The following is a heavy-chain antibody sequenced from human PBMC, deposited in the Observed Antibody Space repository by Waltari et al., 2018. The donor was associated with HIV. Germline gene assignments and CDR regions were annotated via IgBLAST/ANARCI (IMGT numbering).Heavy chain of an antibody. CDR3: ARERERGLYYYGSGSYSRIFGI. V-gene: IGHV4-38-2*02. Sequence: QVQLQESGPGLVKPSETLSLTCAVSGYSISSGYYWGWIRQPPGKGLEWIGSIYHSGGTNYNPSLKSRVTISVDTSKNQFSLKLSSVTAADTAVYYCARERERGLYYYGSGSYSRIFGIWGQGTMVTVSS. D-gene: IGHD3-10*01. CDR1: GYSISSGYY. J-gene: IGHJ3*02. CDR2: IYHSGGT.